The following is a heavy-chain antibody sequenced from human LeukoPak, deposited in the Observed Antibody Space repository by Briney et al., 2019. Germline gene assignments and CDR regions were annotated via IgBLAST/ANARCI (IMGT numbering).Heavy chain of an antibody. J-gene: IGHJ4*02. Sequence: SETLSLTCTVSGGSVSSGSYYWSWIRQPPGKGLEWIGYIYYTGSTNYNPSLKSRVTISVDTSKNQFSLKLSSVTAADTAVYYCARGLRVTMVRGSFGQFDYWGQGTLVTVSS. CDR3: ARGLRVTMVRGSFGQFDY. V-gene: IGHV4-61*01. CDR1: GGSVSSGSYY. CDR2: IYYTGST. D-gene: IGHD3-10*01.